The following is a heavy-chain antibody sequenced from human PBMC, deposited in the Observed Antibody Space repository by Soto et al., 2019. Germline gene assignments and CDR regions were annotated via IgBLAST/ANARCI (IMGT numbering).Heavy chain of an antibody. V-gene: IGHV2-26*01. Sequence: QVTVKESGPVLVKPTETLTLTCTVSGFSLNNAAMGVSWIRQPPGKALEWLAHIFSSDKKTYSTSLKSRLTISKDTSKSQVVLTMTNMDPVDTGTYFCARINSPTHYFYYGMDVWGLGTTVTVSS. D-gene: IGHD4-4*01. J-gene: IGHJ6*02. CDR2: IFSSDKK. CDR3: ARINSPTHYFYYGMDV. CDR1: GFSLNNAAMG.